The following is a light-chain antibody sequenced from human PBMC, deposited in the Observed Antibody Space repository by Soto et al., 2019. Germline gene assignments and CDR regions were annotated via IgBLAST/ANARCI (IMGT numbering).Light chain of an antibody. CDR2: AAS. CDR1: QDISTW. Sequence: IQMTQSPPSVSASVGDRVTITCRASQDISTWLAWYQQKPGKAPNLLIYAASSLQSGVPSRFSGGGSGTDFTLTISSLQPEDFATYYCQQGNSFPLTFGGGTKVDI. V-gene: IGKV1D-12*01. J-gene: IGKJ4*01. CDR3: QQGNSFPLT.